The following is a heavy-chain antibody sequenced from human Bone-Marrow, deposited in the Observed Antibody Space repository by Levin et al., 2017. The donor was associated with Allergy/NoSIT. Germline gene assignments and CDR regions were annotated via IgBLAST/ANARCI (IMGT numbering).Heavy chain of an antibody. V-gene: IGHV3-11*01. CDR1: GFTFSDYY. D-gene: IGHD6-6*01. CDR3: ARYIAARRKVCGMDV. J-gene: IGHJ6*02. CDR2: ISSSGSTI. Sequence: GESLKISCAASGFTFSDYYMSWIRQAPGKGLEWVSYISSSGSTIYYADSVKGRFTISRDNAKNSLYLQMNSLRAEDTAVYYCARYIAARRKVCGMDVWGQGTTVTVSS.